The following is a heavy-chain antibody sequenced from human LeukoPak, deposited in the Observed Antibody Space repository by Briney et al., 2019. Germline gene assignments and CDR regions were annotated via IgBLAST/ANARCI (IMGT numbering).Heavy chain of an antibody. D-gene: IGHD3-3*01. CDR1: GGSISSYY. CDR3: ARQRFLEWPLGP. V-gene: IGHV4-59*08. Sequence: ASETLSLTCTVSGGSISSYYWSWIRQPPGKGLEWIGYIYYSGSTNYNPSLKSQVTISVDTSKNQFSLKLSSVTAADTAVYYCARQRFLEWPLGPWGQGTLVTVSS. J-gene: IGHJ5*02. CDR2: IYYSGST.